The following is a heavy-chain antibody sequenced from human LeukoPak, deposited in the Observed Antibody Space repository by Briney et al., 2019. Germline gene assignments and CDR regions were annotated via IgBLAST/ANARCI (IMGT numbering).Heavy chain of an antibody. CDR3: ARGERITMIVGAFDI. V-gene: IGHV4-31*03. J-gene: IGHJ3*02. D-gene: IGHD3-22*01. Sequence: SETLSLTCTVSGGSISSGGSYWSWIRQHPGKGLEWIGYIYYSGSTYYNPSLKSRVTISVDTSKNQCSLKLSSVTAADTAVYYCARGERITMIVGAFDIWGQGTMVTVSS. CDR2: IYYSGST. CDR1: GGSISSGGSY.